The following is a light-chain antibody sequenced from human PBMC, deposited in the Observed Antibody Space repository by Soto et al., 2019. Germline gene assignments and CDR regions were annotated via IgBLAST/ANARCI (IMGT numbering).Light chain of an antibody. CDR2: RFN. CDR3: QSFDTSLSASVV. J-gene: IGLJ2*01. Sequence: QSVLTQPPSVSGAPGQRVTISCTGSSSNIGAGHDVHWYQHSPGTAPKLLIYRFNNRPSGVPDRFSGSKSGTSASLAISGLQAEDEADYYCQSFDTSLSASVVFGGGTKLTVL. V-gene: IGLV1-40*01. CDR1: SSNIGAGHD.